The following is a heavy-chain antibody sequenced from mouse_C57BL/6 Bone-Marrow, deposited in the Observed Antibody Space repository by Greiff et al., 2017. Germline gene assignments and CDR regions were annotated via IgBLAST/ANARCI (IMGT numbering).Heavy chain of an antibody. CDR1: GFNIKDDY. Sequence: VQLKESGAELVRPGASVKLSCTASGFNIKDDYMHWVKQRPEQGLEWIGWIDPENGDTEYASKFQGKATITADTSSNTAYLQLSSLTSEDTAGYYCTTWRGDYFDYWGQGSTLTVSS. V-gene: IGHV14-4*01. CDR2: IDPENGDT. J-gene: IGHJ2*01. CDR3: TTWRGDYFDY.